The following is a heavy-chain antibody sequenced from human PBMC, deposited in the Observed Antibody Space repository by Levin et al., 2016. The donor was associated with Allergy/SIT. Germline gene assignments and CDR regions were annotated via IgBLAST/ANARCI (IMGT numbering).Heavy chain of an antibody. CDR1: GDGISSSSEV. Sequence: SETLSLTCAISGDGISSSSEVRQSPSRGLQWLGRTFYRSKWCNDYVVSVKTRLTINPDTSKNYFSLQLNSVTPEDTAVYYCARDHRPSMVTPYYFDYVGPREPWSPSP. J-gene: IGHJ4*02. CDR2: TFYRSKWCN. V-gene: IGHV6-1*01. D-gene: IGHD4-23*01. CDR3: ARDHRPSMVTPYYFDY.